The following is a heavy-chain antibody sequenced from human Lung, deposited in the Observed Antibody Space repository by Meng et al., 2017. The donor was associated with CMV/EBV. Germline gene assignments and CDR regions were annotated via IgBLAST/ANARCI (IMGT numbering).Heavy chain of an antibody. CDR1: GGSFSGYY. CDR2: INHSGST. J-gene: IGHJ4*01. CDR3: ARGEIVRKGVDY. D-gene: IGHD3-16*02. V-gene: IGHV4-34*01. Sequence: SETLSLTCAVYGGSFSGYYWSWIRQPPGKGLEWIGEINHSGSTNYNPSLKSRVTISVDTSKNQFSLKLSSVTAADTAVYYCARGEIVRKGVDYWGHGTLVTVSS.